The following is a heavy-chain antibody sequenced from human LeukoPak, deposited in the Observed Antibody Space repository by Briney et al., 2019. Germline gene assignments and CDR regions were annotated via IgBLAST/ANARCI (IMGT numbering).Heavy chain of an antibody. CDR2: MSSDGSRK. J-gene: IGHJ4*02. Sequence: GGSLRLSCAASGFTFSSYAMHWVRQAPGKGLEWVAVMSSDGSRKYYADSVKGRFTISRDNSKNTLYLQMNSLRAEDTAVYYCAKKFTGTTVISGDYFDYWGQGTLVTVSS. D-gene: IGHD4-17*01. V-gene: IGHV3-30-3*02. CDR3: AKKFTGTTVISGDYFDY. CDR1: GFTFSSYA.